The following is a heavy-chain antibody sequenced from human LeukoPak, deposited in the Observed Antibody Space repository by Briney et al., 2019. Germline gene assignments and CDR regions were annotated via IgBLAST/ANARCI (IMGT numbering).Heavy chain of an antibody. CDR1: GGTFSTYS. CDR3: ARGGQVSTGAHFDY. V-gene: IGHV1-69*02. Sequence: SVKVSCKASGGTFSTYSITWVRQAPGQGLEWMGRIIPILGVSNYAQKFQGRLTITADKSTSTAYMDLSSLRSEDTAVYYCARGGQVSTGAHFDYWGQGTLVTVSS. D-gene: IGHD1-26*01. J-gene: IGHJ4*02. CDR2: IIPILGVS.